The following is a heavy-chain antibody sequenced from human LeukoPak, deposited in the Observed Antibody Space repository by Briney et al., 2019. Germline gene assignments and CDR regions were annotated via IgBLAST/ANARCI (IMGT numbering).Heavy chain of an antibody. CDR1: GFTFSSYW. CDR3: ARMRGSYSFDY. D-gene: IGHD1-26*01. J-gene: IGHJ4*02. Sequence: GGSLRLSCAASGFTFSSYWMSWVRQAPGKGLEWVANIKQGGSEKYYVDSVKGRFTISRDNAKNSLYLQMNSLRAEDTAVYYCARMRGSYSFDYWGQGTLVTVSS. V-gene: IGHV3-7*01. CDR2: IKQGGSEK.